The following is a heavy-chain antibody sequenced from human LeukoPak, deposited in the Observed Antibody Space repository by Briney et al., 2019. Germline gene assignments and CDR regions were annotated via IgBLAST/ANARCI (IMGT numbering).Heavy chain of an antibody. D-gene: IGHD3-16*01. CDR1: GGSISSSTYY. Sequence: PSETLSLTCTVSGGSISSSTYYWGWIRQPPGKGLEWIGRIYTSGSTNYNPSLKSRVTISVDTSKNQFSLKLSSVTAADTAVYYCARVGGGAYYYYYMDVWGKGTTVTVSS. V-gene: IGHV4-61*02. CDR2: IYTSGST. CDR3: ARVGGGAYYYYYMDV. J-gene: IGHJ6*03.